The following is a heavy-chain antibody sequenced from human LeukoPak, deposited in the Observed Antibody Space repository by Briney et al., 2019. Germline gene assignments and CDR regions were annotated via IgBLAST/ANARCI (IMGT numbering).Heavy chain of an antibody. Sequence: ASVKVSCKVSGYTLTDLSMHWVRQAPGKGLEWMGGFDAEDGERIYAPKFQGRVTMTEDTSTDTAYMELSSLRSEDTAVYYCATDSYGSGNYYKDYYYYMDVWGKGTTVTVSS. D-gene: IGHD3-10*01. CDR3: ATDSYGSGNYYKDYYYYMDV. CDR1: GYTLTDLS. CDR2: FDAEDGER. J-gene: IGHJ6*03. V-gene: IGHV1-24*01.